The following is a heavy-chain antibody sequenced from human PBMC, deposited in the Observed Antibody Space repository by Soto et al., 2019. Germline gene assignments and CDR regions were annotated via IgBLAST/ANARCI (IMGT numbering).Heavy chain of an antibody. J-gene: IGHJ6*03. CDR1: GYTFTSYY. CDR2: INPSGGST. CDR3: ARNYGDWLNDENYYYMDV. Sequence: ASVKVSCKASGYTFTSYYMHWVRQAPGQGLEWMGIINPSGGSTSYAQKFQGRVTMTRDTSTSTVYMELSSLRSEDTAVYYCARNYGDWLNDENYYYMDVWGKGTTVTVSS. D-gene: IGHD4-17*01. V-gene: IGHV1-46*03.